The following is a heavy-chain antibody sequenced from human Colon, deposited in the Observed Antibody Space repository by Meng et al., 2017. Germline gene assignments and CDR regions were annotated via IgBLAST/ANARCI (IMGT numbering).Heavy chain of an antibody. Sequence: VQLQRWCSGLLKPSETLSLTCAVYGGSFSGYYWSWIRQPPGKGLEWIGEINHSGSTNYNPSLKSRVTISVDTSKNQFSLKLSPVTAADTAVYYCARGWGYCSSTSCYFLDYWGQGTLVTVSS. V-gene: IGHV4-34*01. D-gene: IGHD2-2*01. CDR3: ARGWGYCSSTSCYFLDY. CDR2: INHSGST. J-gene: IGHJ4*02. CDR1: GGSFSGYY.